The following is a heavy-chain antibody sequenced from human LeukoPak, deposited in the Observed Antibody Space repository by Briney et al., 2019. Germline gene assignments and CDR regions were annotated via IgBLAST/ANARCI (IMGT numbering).Heavy chain of an antibody. Sequence: GASVTVSCKASGYTFTTYGLSWVRQAPGQGREGMGWISVNNGKTDYTQKFQGRVTLTTDTSTSTAYMELRSLRSDATAVYYCAREREAARANWFDPGREATLLTVSS. CDR2: ISVNNGKT. CDR1: GYTFTTYG. J-gene: IGHJ5*02. CDR3: AREREAARANWFDP. D-gene: IGHD6-6*01. V-gene: IGHV1-18*01.